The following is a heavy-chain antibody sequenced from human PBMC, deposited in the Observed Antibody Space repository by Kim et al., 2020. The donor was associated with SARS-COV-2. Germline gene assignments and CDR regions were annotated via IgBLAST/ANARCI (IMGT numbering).Heavy chain of an antibody. D-gene: IGHD6-19*01. CDR3: ARAHGYSSGWANYYYGMDV. Sequence: GGSLRLSCAASGFTFSSYSMNWVRQAPGKGLEWVSYISSSSSTIYYADSVKGRFTISRDNAKNSLYLQMNSLRAEDTAVYYCARAHGYSSGWANYYYGMDVWGQGTTVTVSS. J-gene: IGHJ6*02. CDR1: GFTFSSYS. CDR2: ISSSSSTI. V-gene: IGHV3-48*04.